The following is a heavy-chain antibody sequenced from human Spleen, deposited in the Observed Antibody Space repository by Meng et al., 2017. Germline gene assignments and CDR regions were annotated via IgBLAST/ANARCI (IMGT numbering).Heavy chain of an antibody. CDR3: AREGSQQLPTNWFDP. CDR2: INAVFGTT. J-gene: IGHJ5*02. D-gene: IGHD6-13*01. Sequence: SVKVSCKALGGIFSNYVIGWVRQAPGQGLEWMGGINAVFGTTNYAQKFQDRVTLTSDESTSTVYMELTRLTSEDTAVYYCAREGSQQLPTNWFDPWGQGTLVTVSS. CDR1: GGIFSNYV. V-gene: IGHV1-69*13.